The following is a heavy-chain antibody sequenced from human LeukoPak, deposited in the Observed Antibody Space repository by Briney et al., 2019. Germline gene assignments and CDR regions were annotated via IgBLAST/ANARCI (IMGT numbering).Heavy chain of an antibody. CDR3: ATGTYYYDSSGYPTFDY. CDR2: INGDGRTT. CDR1: GFTFNYNW. V-gene: IGHV3-74*01. J-gene: IGHJ4*02. D-gene: IGHD3-22*01. Sequence: GGSLRLSCAASGFTFNYNWMHWVRQGPGKGLVWVSRINGDGRTTSYADSVKGRFTISRDNAKNTPYLQMNSLRAEDTAVYYCATGTYYYDSSGYPTFDYWGQGTLVTVSS.